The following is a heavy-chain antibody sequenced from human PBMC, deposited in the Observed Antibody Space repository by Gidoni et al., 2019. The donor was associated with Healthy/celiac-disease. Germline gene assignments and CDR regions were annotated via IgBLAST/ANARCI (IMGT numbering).Heavy chain of an antibody. CDR2: ITHTGST. D-gene: IGHD3-22*01. Sequence: QVQLQQWGAGLLKPSETLSLTCAMSGPSFSGYYWSWIRQSPGRGLEWIAEITHTGSTNYKPSLRSRVTISVDASKNQFSLQLRSVTAADTAVYYCARGRYHDSSGFPYWGQGTLVTASS. CDR3: ARGRYHDSSGFPY. V-gene: IGHV4-34*01. J-gene: IGHJ4*02. CDR1: GPSFSGYY.